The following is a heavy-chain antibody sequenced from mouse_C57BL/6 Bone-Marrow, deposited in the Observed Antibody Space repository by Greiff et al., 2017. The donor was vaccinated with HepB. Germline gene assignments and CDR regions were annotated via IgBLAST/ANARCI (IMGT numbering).Heavy chain of an antibody. D-gene: IGHD1-1*01. Sequence: QVQLQQPGAELARPGASVKLSCKASGYTFTSYGISWVKQRTGQGLEWIGEIYPRSGYTYYNEKFKGKATLTADKSSSTAYMGLRSLTSEDSAVYFCARGALYYDSSSYCAMDYWGQGTSVTVAS. CDR2: IYPRSGYT. CDR3: ARGALYYDSSSYCAMDY. V-gene: IGHV1-81*01. CDR1: GYTFTSYG. J-gene: IGHJ4*01.